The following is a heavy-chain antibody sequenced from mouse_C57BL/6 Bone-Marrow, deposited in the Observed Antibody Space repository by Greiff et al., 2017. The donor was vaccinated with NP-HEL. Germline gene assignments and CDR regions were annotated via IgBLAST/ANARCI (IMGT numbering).Heavy chain of an antibody. J-gene: IGHJ2*01. CDR1: GYTFTDYY. CDR2: INPNNGGT. D-gene: IGHD1-1*01. CDR3: ARETTVVARGRNFDY. V-gene: IGHV1-26*01. Sequence: EVQLHQSGPELVKPGASVKISCKASGYTFTDYYMNWVKQSHGKSLEWIGDINPNNGGTSYNQKFKGKATLTVDKSSSTAYMELRSLTSEDSAVYYCARETTVVARGRNFDYWGQGTTLTVSS.